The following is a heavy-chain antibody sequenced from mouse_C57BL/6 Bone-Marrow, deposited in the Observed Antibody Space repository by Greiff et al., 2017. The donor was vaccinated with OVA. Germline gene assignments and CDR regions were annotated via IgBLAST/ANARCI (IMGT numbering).Heavy chain of an antibody. J-gene: IGHJ3*01. CDR2: IRSKSNNYAT. CDR1: GFSFNTYA. CDR3: VRQVAY. V-gene: IGHV10-1*01. Sequence: EAGGGLVQPKGSLKLSCAASGFSFNTYAMNWVRQAPGKGMEGVARIRSKSNNYATYYADAVKDQFTIARDDSDSMLYLQMNNLKTEDTAIYYFVRQVAYWSQGTLVTVSA.